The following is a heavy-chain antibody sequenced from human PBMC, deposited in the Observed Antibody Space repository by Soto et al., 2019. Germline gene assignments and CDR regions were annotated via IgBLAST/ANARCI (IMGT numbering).Heavy chain of an antibody. CDR3: ARAHNFDRSGYTDGLDV. D-gene: IGHD3-22*01. Sequence: SETLSLTCTVSGGSISSGSHHWDWIRQPPGKGPEWIGSIFFTGRTYYNPSLRTRLTISVDTSKNQFSLNLTSMTAADTAVYYCARAHNFDRSGYTDGLDVWGQGTMVTVSS. CDR1: GGSISSGSHH. V-gene: IGHV4-39*07. CDR2: IFFTGRT. J-gene: IGHJ3*01.